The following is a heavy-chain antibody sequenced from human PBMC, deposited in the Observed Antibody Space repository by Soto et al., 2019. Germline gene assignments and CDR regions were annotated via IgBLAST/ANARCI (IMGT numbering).Heavy chain of an antibody. V-gene: IGHV4-30-4*01. J-gene: IGHJ5*02. CDR2: IHDSGNT. D-gene: IGHD4-17*01. CDR3: ARARGGDSGDYASLFDR. CDR1: GGSVSIGDYL. Sequence: SETLSLTCTVFGGSVSIGDYLWSWIRQRPGKGLEWIGYIHDSGNTYYNPSLKSRVTISLYTSKNQFSLKVTSMTAADTAVYFCARARGGDSGDYASLFDRWGQGNLVTVS.